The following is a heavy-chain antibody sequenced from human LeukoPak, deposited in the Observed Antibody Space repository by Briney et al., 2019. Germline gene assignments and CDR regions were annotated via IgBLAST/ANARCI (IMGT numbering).Heavy chain of an antibody. V-gene: IGHV1-18*01. Sequence: ASVKVSCKASGYTFTSYGISWVRQAPGQGLEWVGWISAYNGNTNYAQKLQGRVTMTTDTSTSTAYMELRSLRSDDTAVYYCARDKGNPFYDFWSGYYTGIDYWGQGTLVTVSS. J-gene: IGHJ4*02. CDR3: ARDKGNPFYDFWSGYYTGIDY. CDR2: ISAYNGNT. CDR1: GYTFTSYG. D-gene: IGHD3-3*01.